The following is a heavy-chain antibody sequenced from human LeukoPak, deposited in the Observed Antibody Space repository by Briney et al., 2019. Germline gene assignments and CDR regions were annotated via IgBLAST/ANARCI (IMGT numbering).Heavy chain of an antibody. CDR1: GFTFSSYW. J-gene: IGHJ4*02. V-gene: IGHV3-7*03. Sequence: GGSLRLSCAASGFTFSSYWMSWVRQAPGKGLEWVANIKQDGSEKYYVDSVKGRFTISRDNAKNSLYLQMNSLRAEDTAVYYCARDMKLGYGSGPLDYWGQGTLVTVSS. CDR3: ARDMKLGYGSGPLDY. D-gene: IGHD3-10*01. CDR2: IKQDGSEK.